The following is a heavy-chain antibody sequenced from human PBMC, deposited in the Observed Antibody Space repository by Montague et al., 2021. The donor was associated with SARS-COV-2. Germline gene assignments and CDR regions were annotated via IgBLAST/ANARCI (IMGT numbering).Heavy chain of an antibody. D-gene: IGHD6-13*01. Sequence: SETLSLTCTVSGGSISSSSYYWGWIRRPPGKRLEWIGSIYYSGSTYYNPSLKSRVTISVDTSKNQFSLKLSSVTAADTAVYYCARVGRQQLVRLSGMDVWGQGTTVTVSS. V-gene: IGHV4-39*07. J-gene: IGHJ6*02. CDR2: IYYSGST. CDR1: GGSISSSSYY. CDR3: ARVGRQQLVRLSGMDV.